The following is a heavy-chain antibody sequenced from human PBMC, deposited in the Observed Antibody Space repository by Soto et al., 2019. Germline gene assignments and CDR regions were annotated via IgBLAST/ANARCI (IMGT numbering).Heavy chain of an antibody. CDR3: TTDERGYSGYDSFGGPGPLYLYYHMDA. CDR1: GFTFNHAW. D-gene: IGHD5-12*01. J-gene: IGHJ6*03. V-gene: IGHV3-15*01. Sequence: GGSLRLSCAASGFTFNHAWMSWVRQAPGKGLEWVGRIKSKTDGGASEYAAPVSGRFIIEREYSKDTLDLQMNRLKIEDTAVYYCTTDERGYSGYDSFGGPGPLYLYYHMDAWGKGTTVTVSS. CDR2: IKSKTDGGAS.